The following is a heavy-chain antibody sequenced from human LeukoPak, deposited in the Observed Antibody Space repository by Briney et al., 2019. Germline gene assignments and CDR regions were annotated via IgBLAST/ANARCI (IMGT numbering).Heavy chain of an antibody. D-gene: IGHD3-10*01. Sequence: SETLSLTCTVSGGSITNYYWSWIRQPPGKGLEWIGYIHYSGSTKYKSSLKSRVTISVDTSKNQFSLKLNSVTAADTAVYYCARGKEVITMLRGLKPGYYFDYGGQGTLVTVSS. CDR1: GGSITNYY. CDR2: IHYSGST. V-gene: IGHV4-59*01. CDR3: ARGKEVITMLRGLKPGYYFDY. J-gene: IGHJ4*02.